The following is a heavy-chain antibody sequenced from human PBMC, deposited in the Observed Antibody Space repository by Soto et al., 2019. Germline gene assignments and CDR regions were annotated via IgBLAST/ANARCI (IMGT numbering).Heavy chain of an antibody. CDR1: GGSLSDYF. V-gene: IGHV4-34*01. CDR2: INHLGSI. Sequence: SETLSLTCVVSGGSLSDYFWSWIRQPPGMALEWIGEINHLGSINYNPSLKSRVTMSVDTSKNQFSLTLNSVTAADTAVYYCARSGRAVAAPFDYWGQGTLVTVSS. CDR3: ARSGRAVAAPFDY. D-gene: IGHD6-19*01. J-gene: IGHJ4*02.